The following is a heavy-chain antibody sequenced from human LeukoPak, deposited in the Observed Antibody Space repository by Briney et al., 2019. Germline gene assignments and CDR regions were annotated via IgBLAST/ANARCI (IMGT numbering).Heavy chain of an antibody. D-gene: IGHD2-2*01. Sequence: PGGSLRLSCAASGFTFSSYSMNWVRQAPGKGLEWVSYISTSGSTIDYVDSVKGRFTISRDNAKNSLYLQMNSLRAEDTAVYYCAATSSTSPGDFQHWGQGTLVTVSS. CDR2: ISTSGSTI. CDR3: AATSSTSPGDFQH. CDR1: GFTFSSYS. V-gene: IGHV3-48*01. J-gene: IGHJ1*01.